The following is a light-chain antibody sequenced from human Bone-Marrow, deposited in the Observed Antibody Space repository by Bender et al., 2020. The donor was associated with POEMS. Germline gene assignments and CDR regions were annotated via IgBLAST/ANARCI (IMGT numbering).Light chain of an antibody. CDR3: QSYDNSLGGWV. J-gene: IGLJ3*02. CDR1: SSNTGSGYD. CDR2: GDN. V-gene: IGLV1-40*01. Sequence: QSVLTQPPSVSGAPGQRVTISCTGSSSNTGSGYDINWYQHLPGTAPKFLLSGDNDRPSGVPDRFFGSQSATSASLAITGLQAEDEGDYYCQSYDNSLGGWVFGGGTKLTVL.